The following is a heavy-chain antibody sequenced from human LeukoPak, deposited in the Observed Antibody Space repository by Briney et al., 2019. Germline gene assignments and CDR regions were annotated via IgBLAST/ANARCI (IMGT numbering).Heavy chain of an antibody. CDR3: VRPGQSSWWVYFNY. Sequence: SETLSLTCTVSGGSSSIYDWTWIRQPPGKGLEWIGYIHPSGSTDYNPSLKSRVTMSVDTSKNQFSLRLSSVTAADTAVYYCVRPGQSSWWVYFNYWGQGTVVTVSS. J-gene: IGHJ4*02. CDR2: IHPSGST. D-gene: IGHD2-15*01. V-gene: IGHV4-4*09. CDR1: GGSSSIYD.